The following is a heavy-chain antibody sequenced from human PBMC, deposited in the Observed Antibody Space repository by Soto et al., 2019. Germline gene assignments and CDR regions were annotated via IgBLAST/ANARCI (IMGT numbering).Heavy chain of an antibody. D-gene: IGHD2-2*01. CDR2: IDPSDSYT. J-gene: IGHJ4*02. Sequence: PGESLKISCKGSGYSFTSYWISWVRQMPGKGLEWMGRIDPSDSYTNYSPSFQGHVTISVDKSISTAYLQWSSLKASDTAMYYCARQGRYCSSTSCFDYWGQGTLVTVSS. CDR3: ARQGRYCSSTSCFDY. CDR1: GYSFTSYW. V-gene: IGHV5-10-1*01.